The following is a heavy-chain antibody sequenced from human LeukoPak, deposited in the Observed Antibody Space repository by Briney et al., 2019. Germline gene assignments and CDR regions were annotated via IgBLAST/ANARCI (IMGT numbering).Heavy chain of an antibody. CDR2: ISAYNGNT. V-gene: IGHV1-18*01. Sequence: ASVKVSCKASGYTFTSYGISWVRQAPGQGLEWMGWISAYNGNTNYAQKLQGRVTMTTDTSTSTAYMELRSLRSEDTAVYYCARETPYSNSWTDLDSWGQGTLVTVSS. D-gene: IGHD6-13*01. CDR1: GYTFTSYG. CDR3: ARETPYSNSWTDLDS. J-gene: IGHJ4*02.